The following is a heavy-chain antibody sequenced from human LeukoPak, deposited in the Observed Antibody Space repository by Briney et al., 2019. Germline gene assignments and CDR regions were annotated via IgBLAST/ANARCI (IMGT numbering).Heavy chain of an antibody. Sequence: ASVKVSCKASGYTFTSYYMHWVRQAPGQGLEWMGIINSSGGSTSYAQKFQGRVTMTRDMSTSTVYMELSSLRSEDTAVYYCAREAVWNLPFDPWGQGTLVTVSS. D-gene: IGHD1-1*01. CDR1: GYTFTSYY. CDR2: INSSGGST. V-gene: IGHV1-46*01. CDR3: AREAVWNLPFDP. J-gene: IGHJ5*02.